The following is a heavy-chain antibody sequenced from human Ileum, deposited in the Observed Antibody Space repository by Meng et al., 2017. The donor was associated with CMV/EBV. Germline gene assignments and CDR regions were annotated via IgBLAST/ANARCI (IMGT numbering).Heavy chain of an antibody. V-gene: IGHV3-21*04. CDR2: IDGSSGYR. D-gene: IGHD3-9*01. Sequence: GGSLRLSCAASGLTFSDYGMNWVRQAPGKGLEWVSSIDGSSGYRYYADSVKGRFTISRDNAKNTLLLELNGLRAEDTAVYYCAKDRYFEPAHFDYWGQGTLVTVSS. J-gene: IGHJ4*02. CDR1: GLTFSDYG. CDR3: AKDRYFEPAHFDY.